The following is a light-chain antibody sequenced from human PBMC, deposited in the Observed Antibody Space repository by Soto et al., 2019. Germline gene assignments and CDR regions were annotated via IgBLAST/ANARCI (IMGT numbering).Light chain of an antibody. V-gene: IGLV2-14*02. CDR2: EVS. J-gene: IGLJ2*01. CDR3: SSYTSSSTYVV. Sequence: QSALTQPASVSGSPGQSITISCTGTSSDVGSYNLVSWYQQLPGKAPKVLIYEVSNRPSGVSNRFSGSKSGNTASLTISGLQAEDEADYYCSSYTSSSTYVVFGGGTKLTVL. CDR1: SSDVGSYNL.